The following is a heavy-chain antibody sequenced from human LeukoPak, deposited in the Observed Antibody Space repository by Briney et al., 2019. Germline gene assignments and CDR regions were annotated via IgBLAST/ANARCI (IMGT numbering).Heavy chain of an antibody. V-gene: IGHV4-59*01. Sequence: TSETLSLTCTVSGGSISSYYWSWIRQPPGKGLEWIGYIYYSGSTNYNPSLKSRVTISVDTSKNQFSLMLSSVTAADTAVYYCARDVPYYYMDVWGKGTTVTVSS. CDR2: IYYSGST. CDR3: ARDVPYYYMDV. J-gene: IGHJ6*03. CDR1: GGSISSYY.